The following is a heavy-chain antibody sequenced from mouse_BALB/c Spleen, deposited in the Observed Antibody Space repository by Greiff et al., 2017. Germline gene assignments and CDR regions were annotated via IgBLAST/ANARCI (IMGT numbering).Heavy chain of an antibody. D-gene: IGHD1-1*01. CDR3: ARDYYGSSYGYYAMDY. CDR1: GYSITSGYY. V-gene: IGHV3-6*02. CDR2: ISYDGSN. Sequence: EVKLQESGPGLVKPSQSLSLTCSVTGYSITSGYYWNWIRQFPGNKLEWMGYISYDGSNNYNPSLKNRISITRDTSKNQFFLKLNSVTTEDTATYYCARDYYGSSYGYYAMDYWGQGTSVTVSS. J-gene: IGHJ4*01.